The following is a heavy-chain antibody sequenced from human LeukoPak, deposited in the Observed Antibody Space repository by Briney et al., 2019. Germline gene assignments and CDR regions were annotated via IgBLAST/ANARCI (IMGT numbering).Heavy chain of an antibody. Sequence: ASVKVSCKASGGTFSSYAIGWVRQAPGQGLEWMGGIIPIFGTANYAQKFQGRVTITADESTSTAYMELSSLRSEDTAVYYCARGRVNVLWFGELLHWGQGTLVTVSS. D-gene: IGHD3-10*01. CDR3: ARGRVNVLWFGELLH. CDR1: GGTFSSYA. J-gene: IGHJ4*02. V-gene: IGHV1-69*13. CDR2: IIPIFGTA.